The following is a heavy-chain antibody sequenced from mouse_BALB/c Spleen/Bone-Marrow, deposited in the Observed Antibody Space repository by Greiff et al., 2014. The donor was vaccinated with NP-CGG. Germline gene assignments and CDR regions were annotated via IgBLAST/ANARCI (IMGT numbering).Heavy chain of an antibody. J-gene: IGHJ3*01. CDR1: GFNIKDTY. CDR2: IDPANGNT. D-gene: IGHD1-1*01. CDR3: ANYYYGSSLFAY. V-gene: IGHV14-3*02. Sequence: EVQLVESGAELVKPGASVKLSCTASGFNIKDTYMHWVKQRPEQGLEWIGRIDPANGNTKYDPKFQGKATITADTSSNTAYLQLSSLTSEDTAVYYCANYYYGSSLFAYWGQGTLVTGSA.